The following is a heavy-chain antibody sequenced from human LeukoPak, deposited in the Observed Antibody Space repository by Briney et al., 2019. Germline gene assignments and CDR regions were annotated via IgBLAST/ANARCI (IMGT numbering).Heavy chain of an antibody. CDR3: ARGAQIDY. J-gene: IGHJ4*02. CDR1: GFTFSSYS. V-gene: IGHV3-48*01. CDR2: ISSSSVTT. Sequence: GGSLRLSCVASGFTFSSYSMNWVRQAPGKGLEWVSYISSSSVTTYYADSVKGRFTISRDNAKNSLSLQMNSLRAEDTAVYYCARGAQIDYWDQGTLVTVSS. D-gene: IGHD3-16*01.